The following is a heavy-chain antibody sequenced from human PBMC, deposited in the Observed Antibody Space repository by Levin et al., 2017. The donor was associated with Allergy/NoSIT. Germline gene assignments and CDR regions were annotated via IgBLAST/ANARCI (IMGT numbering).Heavy chain of an antibody. J-gene: IGHJ4*02. CDR2: ISYDGSNK. V-gene: IGHV3-30*03. CDR1: GFTFSSYG. CDR3: AGHLPFDY. Sequence: GGSLRLSCAASGFTFSSYGMHWVRQAPGKGLEWVAVISYDGSNKYYADSVKGRFTISRDNSKNTLYLQMNSLRAEDTAVYYCAGHLPFDYWGQGTLVTVSS.